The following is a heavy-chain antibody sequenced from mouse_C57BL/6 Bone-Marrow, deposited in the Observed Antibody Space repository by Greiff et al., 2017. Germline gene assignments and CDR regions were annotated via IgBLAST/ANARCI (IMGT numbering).Heavy chain of an antibody. J-gene: IGHJ1*03. Sequence: QVQLQQSGAELVRPGASVKLSCKASGYTFTDYYINWVKQRPGQGLEWIARIYPGSGNTYYNEKFKGKATLTAEKSSSTAYMQLSSLTSEDSAVYFCARRRGIVTATYWYFDVWGTGTTVTVSS. CDR1: GYTFTDYY. CDR2: IYPGSGNT. V-gene: IGHV1-76*01. D-gene: IGHD2-5*01. CDR3: ARRRGIVTATYWYFDV.